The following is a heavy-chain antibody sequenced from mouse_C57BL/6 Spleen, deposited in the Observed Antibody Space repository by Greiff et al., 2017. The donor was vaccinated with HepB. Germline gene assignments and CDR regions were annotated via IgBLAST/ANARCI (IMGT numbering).Heavy chain of an antibody. CDR3: VRGAIYYGYDGDYYAMDY. CDR1: GFSFNTYA. Sequence: EVKLVESGGGLVQPKGSLKLSCAASGFSFNTYAMNWVRQAPGKGLEWVARIRSKSNNYATYYADSVKDRFTISRDDSKSMLYLQMNNLKTEDTAMYYCVRGAIYYGYDGDYYAMDYWGQGTSVTVSS. CDR2: IRSKSNNYAT. D-gene: IGHD2-2*01. J-gene: IGHJ4*01. V-gene: IGHV10-1*01.